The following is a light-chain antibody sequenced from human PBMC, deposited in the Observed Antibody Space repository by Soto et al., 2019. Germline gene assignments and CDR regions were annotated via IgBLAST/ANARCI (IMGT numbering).Light chain of an antibody. Sequence: QSVLTQPPAVPAGPGQKVTISCYGSSSNIGNNYVSWYQQLPGTAPKLLIYDNNKRPSGIPDRFSGSKSGTSATLGITGLQTGDEADYYCGTWDSSLSAYVFGTGTKVTVL. CDR1: SSNIGNNY. CDR2: DNN. J-gene: IGLJ1*01. V-gene: IGLV1-51*01. CDR3: GTWDSSLSAYV.